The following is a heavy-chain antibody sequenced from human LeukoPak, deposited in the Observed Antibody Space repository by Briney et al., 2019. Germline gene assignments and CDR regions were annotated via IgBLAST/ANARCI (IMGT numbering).Heavy chain of an antibody. D-gene: IGHD2-15*01. Sequence: SVKVSCKAFGGSFSSEAISWVRQAPGQGLDWMGGIIPIFGTTNYAQQFQGRVTITTDESTSTAYMEVSSLRSEDTAVYYCGRKAGDCGGGSCYSIDYWGQGTLVTVSS. CDR1: GGSFSSEA. CDR3: GRKAGDCGGGSCYSIDY. J-gene: IGHJ4*02. CDR2: IIPIFGTT. V-gene: IGHV1-69*05.